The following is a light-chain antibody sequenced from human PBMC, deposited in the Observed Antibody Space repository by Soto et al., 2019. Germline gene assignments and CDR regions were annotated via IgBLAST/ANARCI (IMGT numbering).Light chain of an antibody. Sequence: DIVMTQSPLSLPVTPGEPASISCRSSQSLLHSNGYNYLDWYLQKPEQSPQLLIYLGSNRASGVPDRSSGSGSGTDFTLKISRVEAEDVGVYYCMQALQTPYTFGQGTKLEIK. CDR2: LGS. CDR1: QSLLHSNGYNY. V-gene: IGKV2-28*01. CDR3: MQALQTPYT. J-gene: IGKJ2*01.